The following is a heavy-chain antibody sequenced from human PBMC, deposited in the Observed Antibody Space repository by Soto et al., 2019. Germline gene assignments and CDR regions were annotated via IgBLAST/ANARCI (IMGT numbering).Heavy chain of an antibody. Sequence: QVQLVESGGGVVQPGRSLRLSCAASGFTFSSYAMHWVRQAPGKGLEWVAVISYDGSNKYYADSVKGRFTISRDNSKTTLYLQMNSLRAEDTAVYYSARDEIRFSWAYGMDVWGQGTTVTVSS. CDR3: ARDEIRFSWAYGMDV. CDR1: GFTFSSYA. J-gene: IGHJ6*02. CDR2: ISYDGSNK. V-gene: IGHV3-30-3*01. D-gene: IGHD3-3*01.